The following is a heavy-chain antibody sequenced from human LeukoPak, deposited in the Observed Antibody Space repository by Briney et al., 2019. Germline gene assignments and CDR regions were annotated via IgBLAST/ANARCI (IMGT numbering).Heavy chain of an antibody. Sequence: PGGSLRLSCVASGFTFSNYAMNWVRQAPGKGLECVSTISGSGDKTYYADSVKGRFTIFRDNSKNTVFVQMNSLRDEDTAIYYCATDTSRDGGNPGGYLHHWGRGTLVTVST. CDR1: GFTFSNYA. CDR3: ATDTSRDGGNPGGYLHH. CDR2: ISGSGDKT. D-gene: IGHD2-15*01. V-gene: IGHV3-23*01. J-gene: IGHJ1*01.